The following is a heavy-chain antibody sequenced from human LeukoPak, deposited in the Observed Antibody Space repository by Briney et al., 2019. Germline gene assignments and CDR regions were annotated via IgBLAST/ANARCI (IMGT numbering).Heavy chain of an antibody. D-gene: IGHD3-10*01. CDR2: ISSSSSYI. Sequence: GGSLRLSCAASGFTFSSHSMNWVRQAPGKGLEWVSSISSSSSYIYYADSVKGRFTISRDNAKNSLYLQMNSLRAEDTAVYYCARQIDYYGSGSLPDYWGQGTLVTVSS. CDR1: GFTFSSHS. J-gene: IGHJ4*02. CDR3: ARQIDYYGSGSLPDY. V-gene: IGHV3-21*01.